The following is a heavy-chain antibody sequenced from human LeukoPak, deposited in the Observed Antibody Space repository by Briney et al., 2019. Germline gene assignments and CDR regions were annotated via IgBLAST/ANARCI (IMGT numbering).Heavy chain of an antibody. CDR1: GGSISSGGYY. CDR2: IYYSGST. D-gene: IGHD2-8*01. V-gene: IGHV4-31*03. CDR3: ARLGYCTNGVCYPYYYYGMDV. J-gene: IGHJ6*02. Sequence: SETLSLTCTVSGGSISSGGYYWSWIRQHPGKGLEWIGYIYYSGSTYYNPSLKSRVTISVDTSKNQFSLKLSSVTAADTAVYYCARLGYCTNGVCYPYYYYGMDVWGQGTTVTVSS.